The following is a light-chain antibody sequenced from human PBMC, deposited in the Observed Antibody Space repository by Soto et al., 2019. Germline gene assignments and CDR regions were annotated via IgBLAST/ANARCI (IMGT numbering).Light chain of an antibody. CDR1: QSISSW. CDR2: KAS. J-gene: IGKJ1*01. Sequence: DIQMTQSPSTLSASVGDRVTITCRASQSISSWLAWYQQKPGKAPKLLIYKASSLQSGVPSRFSGSGSGKEFTLTISSLQPDDFATYYCQKYNSYSWTFGRGTKVEIK. CDR3: QKYNSYSWT. V-gene: IGKV1-5*03.